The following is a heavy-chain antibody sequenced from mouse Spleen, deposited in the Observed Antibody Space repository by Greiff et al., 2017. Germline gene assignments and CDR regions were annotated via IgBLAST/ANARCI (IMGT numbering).Heavy chain of an antibody. CDR3: ASGDDVLDY. J-gene: IGHJ2*01. CDR2: IYPGSGNT. CDR1: GYSFTSYY. V-gene: IGHV1-66*01. Sequence: VQLQQSGPELVKPGASVKISCKASGYSFTSYYIHWVKQRPGQGLEWIGWIYPGSGNTKYNEKFKGKATLTADTSSSTAYMRLSSLTSEDSAVYYCASGDDVLDYWGQGTTLTVSS. D-gene: IGHD2-12*01.